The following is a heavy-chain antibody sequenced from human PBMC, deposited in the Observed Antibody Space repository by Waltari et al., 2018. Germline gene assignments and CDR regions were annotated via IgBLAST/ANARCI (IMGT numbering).Heavy chain of an antibody. D-gene: IGHD2-21*01. CDR1: GFTFRGYG. V-gene: IGHV3-33*03. Sequence: QVQLVESGGGAVQPGRSLRLSCAASGFTFRGYGMHWVRQAPGKGVEWVAVTWYDGNDEDYAESVRGRFTISRDSAEKIVYLQMNSLRVEDTATYHCVWGSINFDFWGQGTLISVSS. J-gene: IGHJ4*02. CDR2: TWYDGNDE. CDR3: VWGSINFDF.